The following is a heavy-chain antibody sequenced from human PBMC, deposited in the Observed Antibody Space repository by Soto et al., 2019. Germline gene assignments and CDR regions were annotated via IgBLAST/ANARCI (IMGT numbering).Heavy chain of an antibody. CDR3: AKSIAARPSGFWDF. D-gene: IGHD6-6*01. CDR2: ISGSGGGT. CDR1: GFPFSTYA. J-gene: IGHJ4*02. Sequence: EVQLLESGGGLVQPGGSLRLSCAASGFPFSTYAMTWVRQAPGKGLEWVSAISGSGGGTYYADSVKGRFTISRDNSKNTLYLQMNSLRAEDTAVYYCAKSIAARPSGFWDFWGQGTLVTVAS. V-gene: IGHV3-23*01.